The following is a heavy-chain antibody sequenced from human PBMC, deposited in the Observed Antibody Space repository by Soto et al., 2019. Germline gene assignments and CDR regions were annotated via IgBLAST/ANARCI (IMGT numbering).Heavy chain of an antibody. CDR2: ISYDGSNK. D-gene: IGHD3-22*01. V-gene: IGHV3-30-3*01. CDR1: GFTFSSYA. J-gene: IGHJ3*02. CDR3: ARDPSPYYYDSSGYWAFDI. Sequence: PGGSLRLSCAASGFTFSSYAMHWVRQAPGKGLEWVAVISYDGSNKYYADSVKGRFTISRDNSKNTLYLQMNSLRAEDTAVYYRARDPSPYYYDSSGYWAFDIWGQGTMVTVSS.